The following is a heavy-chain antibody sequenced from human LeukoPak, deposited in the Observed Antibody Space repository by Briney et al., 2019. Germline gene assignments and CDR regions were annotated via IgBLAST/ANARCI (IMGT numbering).Heavy chain of an antibody. J-gene: IGHJ1*01. Sequence: GESLKISCKGSGYSFTSYWIGWVRQMPGKGLEWMGIIYSGDSDTRYSPSFQGQVTISADKSISTAYLQWSSLKASDTAMYYCARGVEEFALSAEYFQHWGQGTLVTVSS. CDR2: IYSGDSDT. V-gene: IGHV5-51*01. CDR1: GYSFTSYW. D-gene: IGHD3-10*01. CDR3: ARGVEEFALSAEYFQH.